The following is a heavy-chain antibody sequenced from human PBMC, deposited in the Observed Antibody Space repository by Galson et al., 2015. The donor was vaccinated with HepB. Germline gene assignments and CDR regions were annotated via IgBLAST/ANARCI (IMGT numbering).Heavy chain of an antibody. V-gene: IGHV5-10-1*01. CDR3: ARHQRGPEYQLPPFDY. CDR1: GYSFTSYW. Sequence: QSGAEVKKPGESLRISCKGSGYSFTSYWISWVRQMPGKGLEWMGRIDPSDSYTNYSPSFQGHVTISADKSISTAYLQWSSLKASDTAMYYCARHQRGPEYQLPPFDYWGQGTLVTVSS. D-gene: IGHD2-2*01. J-gene: IGHJ4*02. CDR2: IDPSDSYT.